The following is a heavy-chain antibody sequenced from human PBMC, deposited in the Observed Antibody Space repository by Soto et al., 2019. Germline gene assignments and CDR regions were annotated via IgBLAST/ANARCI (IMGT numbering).Heavy chain of an antibody. CDR3: ARSYSSSWYGMDV. V-gene: IGHV4-59*01. CDR1: GGSISSYY. D-gene: IGHD6-13*01. J-gene: IGHJ6*02. CDR2: IYYSGST. Sequence: PSETLSLTCTVSGGSISSYYWSWIRQPPGKGLEWIGYIYYSGSTNYNPSLKSRVTISVDTSKNQFSLKLSSVTAADTAVYYCARSYSSSWYGMDVWGQGTTVT.